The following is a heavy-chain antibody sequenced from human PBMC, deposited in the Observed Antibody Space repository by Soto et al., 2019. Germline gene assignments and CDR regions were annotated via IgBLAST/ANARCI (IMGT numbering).Heavy chain of an antibody. CDR3: ARARPRYYYDSSGYYDY. D-gene: IGHD3-22*01. J-gene: IGHJ4*01. CDR1: GFTFSSYA. CDR2: ISGSGGST. Sequence: GGSLRLSCAASGFTFSSYAMSWVRQAPGKGLEWVSAISGSGGSTYYADSVKGRFTISRDNSKNTLYLQMNSLRAEDTAVYYCARARPRYYYDSSGYYDYWGHGTLVTVSS. V-gene: IGHV3-23*01.